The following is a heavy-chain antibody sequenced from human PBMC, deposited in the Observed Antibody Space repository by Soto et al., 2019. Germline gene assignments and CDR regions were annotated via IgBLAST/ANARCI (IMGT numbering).Heavy chain of an antibody. Sequence: WWTLALACRVSVASINDSSWRWIRQPAGKGLEWIGRITINGNTQKNPSFKSRVTMSIDTSRNHFSLNLQSATAADTALYYCARETGENCTYEAHWGPGTLVTVSS. CDR3: ARETGENCTYEAH. V-gene: IGHV4-4*07. CDR2: ITINGNT. D-gene: IGHD1-7*01. J-gene: IGHJ1*01. CDR1: VASINDSS.